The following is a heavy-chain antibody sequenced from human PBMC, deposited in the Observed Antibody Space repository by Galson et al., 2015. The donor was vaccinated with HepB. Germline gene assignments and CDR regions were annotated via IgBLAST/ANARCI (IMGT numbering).Heavy chain of an antibody. Sequence: CAISGDSVSSNSAAWNWIRQSPSRGLEWLGRTYYRSKWYNDYAVSVKSRITINPDTSKNQFSLQLNSVTPEDTAVYYCARVGWLQLGGDAFDIWGQGTMVTVSS. CDR2: TYYRSKWYN. V-gene: IGHV6-1*01. D-gene: IGHD5-24*01. CDR1: GDSVSSNSAA. CDR3: ARVGWLQLGGDAFDI. J-gene: IGHJ3*02.